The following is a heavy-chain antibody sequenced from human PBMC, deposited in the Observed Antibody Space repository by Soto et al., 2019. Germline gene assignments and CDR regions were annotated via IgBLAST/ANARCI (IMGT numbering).Heavy chain of an antibody. D-gene: IGHD6-6*01. V-gene: IGHV3-30*18. CDR3: AKDQGASSIAALDYYYYGMDV. CDR1: GFTFSSYG. CDR2: ISYDGRNK. J-gene: IGHJ6*02. Sequence: QVQLVESGGGVVQPGRSLRLSCAASGFTFSSYGMHWVRQAPGKGLEWVAVISYDGRNKYYADSVKGRFTISRDNSKNTLYLQMNGLRAEDTAVYYCAKDQGASSIAALDYYYYGMDVWGQGTTVTVSS.